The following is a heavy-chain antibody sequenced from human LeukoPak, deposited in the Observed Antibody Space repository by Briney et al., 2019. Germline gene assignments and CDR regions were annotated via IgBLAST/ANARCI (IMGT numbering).Heavy chain of an antibody. D-gene: IGHD2/OR15-2a*01. J-gene: IGHJ4*02. CDR3: ARDFLQGFRPYDY. Sequence: GGSMRLSCAASGFTFSSYRMNWVRQSPGKGLEWVSYISSSSSTIYYADSVKGRFTISRDNARNSLYPQMNSLRAEDTAVYYCARDFLQGFRPYDYWGQGTLVTVS. CDR2: ISSSSSTI. CDR1: GFTFSSYR. V-gene: IGHV3-48*01.